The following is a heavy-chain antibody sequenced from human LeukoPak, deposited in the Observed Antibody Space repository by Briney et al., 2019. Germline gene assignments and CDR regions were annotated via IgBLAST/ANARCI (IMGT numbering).Heavy chain of an antibody. V-gene: IGHV1-18*01. D-gene: IGHD1-1*01. J-gene: IGHJ6*03. Sequence: GASMKVSCKTSGYTLSNYGISWVRQAPGRGLEWVGWISAFNGNTNYAPKLQDRVTLTTDTSTSTAYMELRSLRSDDTAVYFCARDLERYPISGNDRYYYYYCMDVWGKGTTVTVSS. CDR1: GYTLSNYG. CDR2: ISAFNGNT. CDR3: ARDLERYPISGNDRYYYYYCMDV.